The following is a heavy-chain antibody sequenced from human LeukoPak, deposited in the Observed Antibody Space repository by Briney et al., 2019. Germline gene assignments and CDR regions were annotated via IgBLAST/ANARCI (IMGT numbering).Heavy chain of an antibody. CDR3: AKDERGAYYDILTGYYPQTFDY. D-gene: IGHD3-9*01. V-gene: IGHV3-23*01. J-gene: IGHJ4*02. CDR1: GFPVGSYA. CDR2: ISTSGGST. Sequence: GGALRLSCAASGFPVGSYAMSWVRQAPGKGLKWVSAISTSGGSTYYADSVRGRFTISRDISKNTLYLQMSSLRVEDTAVYYCAKDERGAYYDILTGYYPQTFDYWGQGTLVTVSS.